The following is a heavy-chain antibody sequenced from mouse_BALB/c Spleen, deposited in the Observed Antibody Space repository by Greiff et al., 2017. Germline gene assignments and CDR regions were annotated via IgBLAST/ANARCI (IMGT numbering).Heavy chain of an antibody. J-gene: IGHJ1*01. D-gene: IGHD1-1*01. CDR3: ARFLVVAPYFDV. CDR1: GDSITSGY. V-gene: IGHV3-8*02. Sequence: EVQVVESGPSLVKPSQTLSLTCSVTGDSITSGYWNWIRKFPGNKLEYMGYISYSGSTYYNPSIKSRISITRDTSKNQYYLQLNSVTTEDTATYYCARFLVVAPYFDVWGAGTTVTVSS. CDR2: ISYSGST.